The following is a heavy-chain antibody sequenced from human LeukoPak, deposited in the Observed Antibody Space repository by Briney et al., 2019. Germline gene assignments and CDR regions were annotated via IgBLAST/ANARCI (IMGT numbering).Heavy chain of an antibody. CDR1: RFTVSSNY. V-gene: IGHV3-66*01. Sequence: GGSLRLSCAASRFTVSSNYMSWVRQASGKGLQWVSVISSGGSTHYADSAKGRFTISRDNSKNTLYLQMNSLTAEDTGVYYCAREGDTSGYGMDVWGQGTTVTVSS. CDR3: AREGDTSGYGMDV. J-gene: IGHJ6*02. D-gene: IGHD2-21*02. CDR2: ISSGGST.